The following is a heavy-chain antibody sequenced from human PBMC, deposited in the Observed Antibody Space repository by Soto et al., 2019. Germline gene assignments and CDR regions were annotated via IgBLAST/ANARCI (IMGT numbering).Heavy chain of an antibody. J-gene: IGHJ4*02. D-gene: IGHD5-18*01. Sequence: EVQLVESGGGLVQPGGSLRLSCAASGFSFSKYWIHWVRQAPGKGLVWVSRIETDGSSTDYAASVKGRFTISRDNAKNTLYLQMNSLNAEDTAVYYCAKREGNTYGLFHWGQGTLVTVSS. CDR3: AKREGNTYGLFH. CDR1: GFSFSKYW. CDR2: IETDGSST. V-gene: IGHV3-74*01.